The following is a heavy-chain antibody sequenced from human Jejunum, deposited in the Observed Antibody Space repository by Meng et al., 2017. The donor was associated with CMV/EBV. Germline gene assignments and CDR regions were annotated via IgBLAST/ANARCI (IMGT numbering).Heavy chain of an antibody. CDR3: ARDLMTTITTGWFDP. Sequence: GSVKSDSYYWSWIRQPPGKALEWIGYIHYGGSTNYNASLKSRVTISVDTSKNRFSLRLTSVTAADTAVYYCARDLMTTITTGWFDPWGQGTLVTVSS. CDR2: IHYGGST. V-gene: IGHV4-61*01. CDR1: GSVKSDSYY. D-gene: IGHD4-11*01. J-gene: IGHJ5*02.